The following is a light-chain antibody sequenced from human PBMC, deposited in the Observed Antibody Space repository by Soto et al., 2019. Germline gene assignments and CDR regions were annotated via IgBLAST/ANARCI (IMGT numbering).Light chain of an antibody. CDR2: DAS. V-gene: IGKV3-11*01. CDR1: QSVSSY. J-gene: IGKJ4*01. Sequence: EILFTPAPSTLSFSPGERATPSCRASQSVSSYLAWYQQKPGQAPRLLIYDASNRATGIPARFSGSGSGTDFTLTISSLEPEDFAVYYCQQRSNWPLTFGGGTKVDIK. CDR3: QQRSNWPLT.